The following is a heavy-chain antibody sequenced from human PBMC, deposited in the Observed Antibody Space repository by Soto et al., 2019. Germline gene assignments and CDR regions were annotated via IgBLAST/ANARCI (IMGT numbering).Heavy chain of an antibody. J-gene: IGHJ3*02. CDR1: GYTFTSYG. V-gene: IGHV1-18*01. Sequence: EASVKVSCRASGYTFTSYGISWVRQAHGQGLEWMGWISTYNGNTNYAQKLQGRVTMTTDTSTSTAYMELRSLRSDDTAVYYCAREREGFLEWLLYRDDAFDIWGQGTMVTVSS. CDR2: ISTYNGNT. CDR3: AREREGFLEWLLYRDDAFDI. D-gene: IGHD3-3*01.